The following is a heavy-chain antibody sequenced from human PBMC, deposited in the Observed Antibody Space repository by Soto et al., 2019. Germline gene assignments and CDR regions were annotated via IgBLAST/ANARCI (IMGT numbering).Heavy chain of an antibody. D-gene: IGHD3-16*01. CDR3: AGWGTTGGLDV. V-gene: IGHV3-33*05. CDR2: TSYDGSNN. Sequence: QVQLVESGGGVVQPGTSLRLSCVGSGFTFRSYVIHWVRQAPGKGLEWVALTSYDGSNNFYGDSVKGRFTISRHNSRKTVELQNDRLPFEGTALYYRAGWGTTGGLDVWGQGTLVSVSS. CDR1: GFTFRSYV. J-gene: IGHJ4*02.